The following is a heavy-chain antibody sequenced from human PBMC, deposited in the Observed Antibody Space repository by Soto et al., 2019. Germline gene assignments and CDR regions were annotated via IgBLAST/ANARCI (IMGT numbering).Heavy chain of an antibody. CDR3: ARMWGTTPAFDY. D-gene: IGHD1-7*01. CDR2: INSDGSST. CDR1: GFTFSSYW. V-gene: IGHV3-74*01. Sequence: VGSLRLSCAASGFTFSSYWMHWVRQAPGKGLVWVSRINSDGSSTSYADSVKGRFTISRDNAKNTLYLQMNSLRAEDTAVYYCARMWGTTPAFDYWGQGTLVTVSS. J-gene: IGHJ4*02.